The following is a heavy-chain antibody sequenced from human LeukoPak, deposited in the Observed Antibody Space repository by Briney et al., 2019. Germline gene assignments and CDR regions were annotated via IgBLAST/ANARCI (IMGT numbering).Heavy chain of an antibody. Sequence: SETLSLTCTVSGDSISNNTCYWGWIRQPPGKGLEWIGTICSSGSTYYNPSLKSRVTISVDTSKNQFSLRLTSVTAADTAIYYCVKDRGNHVTDYWGQGTLVTVSS. CDR2: ICSSGST. V-gene: IGHV4-39*07. CDR3: VKDRGNHVTDY. CDR1: GDSISNNTCY. J-gene: IGHJ4*02. D-gene: IGHD1-14*01.